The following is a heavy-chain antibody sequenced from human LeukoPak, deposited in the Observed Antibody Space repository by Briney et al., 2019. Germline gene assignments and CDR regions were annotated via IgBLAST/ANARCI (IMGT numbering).Heavy chain of an antibody. CDR3: ARDRGYDYGDYPWFDP. CDR1: GYTFSNYG. Sequence: ASVTVSCKASGYTFSNYGISWVRQAPGQGLEWMGWISAYNGDTNYAQKLQGRVTMTTDTSTSTAYMELRSLRSDDTAVYYCARDRGYDYGDYPWFDPWGQGTLVTVSS. V-gene: IGHV1-18*01. CDR2: ISAYNGDT. D-gene: IGHD4-17*01. J-gene: IGHJ5*02.